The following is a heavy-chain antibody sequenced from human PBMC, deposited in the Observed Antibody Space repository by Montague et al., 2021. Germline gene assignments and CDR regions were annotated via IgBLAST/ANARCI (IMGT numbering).Heavy chain of an antibody. CDR2: VRHIGST. J-gene: IGHJ4*02. CDR3: ASDRGPFDY. Sequence: SETLSLTCGVYGGSLSEYYWTWIRQSPATGLEWIGEVRHIGSTNYNPSLKSRATMSVDKSKNQFSLKLRSVTAADTAVYYCASDRGPFDYWGQGTVVTVSS. CDR1: GGSLSEYY. D-gene: IGHD3-10*01. V-gene: IGHV4-34*01.